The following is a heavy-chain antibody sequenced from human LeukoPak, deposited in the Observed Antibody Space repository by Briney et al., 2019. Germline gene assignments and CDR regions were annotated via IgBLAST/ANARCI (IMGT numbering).Heavy chain of an antibody. CDR1: GGSISSYY. V-gene: IGHV4-59*01. CDR3: ARVSYGSGSFYFDY. D-gene: IGHD3-10*01. J-gene: IGHJ4*02. Sequence: PSETLSLTCTVSGGSISSYYWSWIRQPPGKGLEWIGYIYYSGSTNYNPSLKSRVTISVDTSKNQFSLKLSSVTAVDTAVYYCARVSYGSGSFYFDYWGQGTLVTVSS. CDR2: IYYSGST.